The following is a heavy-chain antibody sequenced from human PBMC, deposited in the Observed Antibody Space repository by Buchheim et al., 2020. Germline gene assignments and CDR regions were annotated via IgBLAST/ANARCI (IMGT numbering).Heavy chain of an antibody. CDR1: GGTFSSYA. CDR2: IIPILGIA. J-gene: IGHJ6*02. CDR3: ARTTVTTCYYYYCMDV. Sequence: QVKLVQSGAEVKKPGSSVKVSCKASGGTFSSYAISWVRQAPGQGLEWMGRIIPILGIANYAQKFQGSVTITADKSKSTAYMELSSLISEDTAVYYCARTTVTTCYYYYCMDVLGQGTT. D-gene: IGHD4-17*01. V-gene: IGHV1-69*04.